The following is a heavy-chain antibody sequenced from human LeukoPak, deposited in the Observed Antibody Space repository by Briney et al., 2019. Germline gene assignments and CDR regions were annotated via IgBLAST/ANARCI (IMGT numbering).Heavy chain of an antibody. CDR3: ANLDSRVRGYLDY. CDR2: IHYDGSDK. J-gene: IGHJ4*02. Sequence: GGSLRLSRAASGFTFSSYGMHWVRQAPGKGLEWVAFIHYDGSDKYYADSVKGRFTISRDNSKNTLYLQMNSLRAEDTAVYYCANLDSRVRGYLDYWGQGTLATVSS. D-gene: IGHD3-9*01. CDR1: GFTFSSYG. V-gene: IGHV3-30*02.